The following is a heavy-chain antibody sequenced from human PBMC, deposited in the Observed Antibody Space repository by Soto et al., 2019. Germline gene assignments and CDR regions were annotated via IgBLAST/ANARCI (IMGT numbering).Heavy chain of an antibody. CDR2: IYYSGST. V-gene: IGHV4-39*01. J-gene: IGHJ6*02. CDR3: ARHQAKYSTLYYYYGMDV. CDR1: GGSISSSSYY. Sequence: SETLSRTCTVSGGSISSSSYYWGWIRQPPGKVLEWIGSIYYSGSTYYNPSLKSRVTISVDTSKNQFSLKLSSVTAADTAVYYCARHQAKYSTLYYYYGMDVWGQGTTVTVSS. D-gene: IGHD5-18*01.